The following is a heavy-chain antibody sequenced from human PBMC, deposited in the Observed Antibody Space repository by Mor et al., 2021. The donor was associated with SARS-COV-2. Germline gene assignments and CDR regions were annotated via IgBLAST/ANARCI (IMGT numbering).Heavy chain of an antibody. CDR3: ARGINYGTPFDY. V-gene: IGHV1-18*01. CDR2: SAYNGDT. Sequence: SAYNGDTDYAQSLQGRVTMTTDTSTSTAYMELRSLRADDTAVYYCARGINYGTPFDYWGQGTLVTVSS. D-gene: IGHD3-16*01. J-gene: IGHJ4*02.